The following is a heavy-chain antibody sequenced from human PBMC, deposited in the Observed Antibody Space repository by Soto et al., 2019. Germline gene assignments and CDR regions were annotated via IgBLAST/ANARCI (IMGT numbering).Heavy chain of an antibody. CDR3: VRDNYYDSSESRIDY. Sequence: SVKGSCKASGYTFTSYGISWVRQAPVQGLEWMGWISAYNGNTNYAQKLQGRVTMTTDTSTSTAYMELRSLRSDDTAVYYCVRDNYYDSSESRIDYWGQGTLVTVSS. CDR1: GYTFTSYG. CDR2: ISAYNGNT. V-gene: IGHV1-18*04. J-gene: IGHJ4*02. D-gene: IGHD3-22*01.